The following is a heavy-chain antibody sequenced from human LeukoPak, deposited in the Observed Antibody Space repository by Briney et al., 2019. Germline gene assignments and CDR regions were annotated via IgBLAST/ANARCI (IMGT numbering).Heavy chain of an antibody. CDR2: ITYSGTT. CDR3: ARAINSYGYPYYFDY. Sequence: SETLSLTCTVSGASISSSGYDWGWIRRPPGKGLEWIGTITYSGTTYFNPSLKSRVAISVDTSKNQISLKLTSVTAADTAVYYCARAINSYGYPYYFDYWGQGTLVTVSS. CDR1: GASISSSGYD. J-gene: IGHJ4*02. V-gene: IGHV4-39*07. D-gene: IGHD5-18*01.